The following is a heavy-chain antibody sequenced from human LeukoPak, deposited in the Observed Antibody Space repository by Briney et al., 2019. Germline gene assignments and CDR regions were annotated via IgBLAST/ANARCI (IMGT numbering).Heavy chain of an antibody. CDR2: IYPGDSDT. J-gene: IGHJ5*02. D-gene: IGHD2-2*01. V-gene: IGHV5-51*01. Sequence: GESLKISCKGSGYSFTSYWIGWVRQMPGKGLEWMGIIYPGDSDTRYSPSLQGQVTISADKSISTAYLQWSSLKASDTAMYYCARLGGYCSSTSCYGFDPWGQGTLVTVSS. CDR1: GYSFTSYW. CDR3: ARLGGYCSSTSCYGFDP.